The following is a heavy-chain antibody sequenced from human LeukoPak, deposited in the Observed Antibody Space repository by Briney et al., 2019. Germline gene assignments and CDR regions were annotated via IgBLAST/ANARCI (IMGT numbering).Heavy chain of an antibody. CDR2: ISWNSGSI. CDR3: ARSRGYSYFVDAFDI. Sequence: TGRSLRLSCAASGFTFDDYAMHWVRQAPGKGLEWVSGISWNSGSIGYADSVKGRFTISRDNAKNSLYLQMNSLRAEDTAVYYCARSRGYSYFVDAFDIWGQGTMVTVSS. D-gene: IGHD5-18*01. J-gene: IGHJ3*02. CDR1: GFTFDDYA. V-gene: IGHV3-9*01.